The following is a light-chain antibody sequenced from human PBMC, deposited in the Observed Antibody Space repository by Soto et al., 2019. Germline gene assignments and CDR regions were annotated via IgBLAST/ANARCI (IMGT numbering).Light chain of an antibody. CDR1: SSNIGNNY. Sequence: QSVLTQPPSVSAAPGQEVTISCSGTSSNIGNNYVSWYQHFPGTAPKLLIYEDNKRPSEIPDRFSGSKSGTSATLGITGLQTGDEADYYCGTWDNSLSIYVFATGTKVTVL. CDR3: GTWDNSLSIYV. V-gene: IGLV1-51*02. CDR2: EDN. J-gene: IGLJ1*01.